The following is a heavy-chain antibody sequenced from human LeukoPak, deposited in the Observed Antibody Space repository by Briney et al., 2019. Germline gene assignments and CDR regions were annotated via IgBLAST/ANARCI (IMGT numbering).Heavy chain of an antibody. CDR3: AKCVAMYYYDSSGYSIDAFDI. V-gene: IGHV3-43D*03. CDR2: ISWDGGST. D-gene: IGHD3-22*01. Sequence: GGSLRFSCAASGFTFDDYAMHWVRQAPGKGLEWVSLISWDGGSTYYADSVKGRFTISRDNSKNSLYLQMNSLRAEDTALYYCAKCVAMYYYDSSGYSIDAFDIWGQGTMVTVSS. J-gene: IGHJ3*02. CDR1: GFTFDDYA.